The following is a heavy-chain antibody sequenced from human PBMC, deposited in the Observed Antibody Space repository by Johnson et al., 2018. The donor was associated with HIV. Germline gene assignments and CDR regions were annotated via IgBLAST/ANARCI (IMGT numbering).Heavy chain of an antibody. CDR1: GFTVSSNY. V-gene: IGHV3-66*02. D-gene: IGHD3-22*01. Sequence: VHLVESGGGLVQPGGSLRLSCAASGFTVSSNYMSWVRQAPGKGLEWVSVIYSGGSTYYADSVKGRFTISRDNSKNTLYLQMNSLRAEDMAVYYCARGSRYTYDNDDAHLLHAFDILGQGTMVTVSS. CDR3: ARGSRYTYDNDDAHLLHAFDI. CDR2: IYSGGST. J-gene: IGHJ3*02.